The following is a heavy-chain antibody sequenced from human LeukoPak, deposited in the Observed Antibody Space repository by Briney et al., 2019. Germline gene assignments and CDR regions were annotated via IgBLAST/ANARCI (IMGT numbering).Heavy chain of an antibody. CDR2: IYPGDSDT. V-gene: IGHV5-51*01. Sequence: GESLKISCKGSGYSFTSYWIGWVRQMPGKGLEWMGIIYPGDSDTRYSPSFQGQVTISADKSISTAYLHWSSLKASDTAMYYCARAARFYGSGSYPDYWGQGTLVTVSS. D-gene: IGHD3-10*01. J-gene: IGHJ4*02. CDR1: GYSFTSYW. CDR3: ARAARFYGSGSYPDY.